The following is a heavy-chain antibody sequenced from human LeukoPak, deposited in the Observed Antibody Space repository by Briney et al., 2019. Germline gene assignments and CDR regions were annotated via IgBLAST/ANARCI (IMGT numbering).Heavy chain of an antibody. J-gene: IGHJ4*02. Sequence: GGSLRLSCAASGFTVSSYWMHWVRQPPGKELLWVAGINVEGNYMDYAESVKGRFTISRDSAKNTLYLQMNSLGAEDTAVYSCARDLTGPYDHWGQRTLVTVSS. CDR2: INVEGNYM. CDR1: GFTVSSYW. D-gene: IGHD3-22*01. CDR3: ARDLTGPYDH. V-gene: IGHV3-74*01.